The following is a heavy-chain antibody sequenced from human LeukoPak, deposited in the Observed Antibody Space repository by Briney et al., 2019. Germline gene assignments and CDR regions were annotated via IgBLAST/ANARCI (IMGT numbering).Heavy chain of an antibody. J-gene: IGHJ4*02. Sequence: PSETLSLTCNVSGASVSSGSYYWSWIRQPPGKELEWIGYIYYSGSTSYNPSLKSRVTISVDTSKNHFSLKLSSVTAADTAVYYCATVENGYAGYYWGQGTLVTVSS. CDR3: ATVENGYAGYY. CDR1: GASVSSGSYY. D-gene: IGHD5-12*01. V-gene: IGHV4-61*03. CDR2: IYYSGST.